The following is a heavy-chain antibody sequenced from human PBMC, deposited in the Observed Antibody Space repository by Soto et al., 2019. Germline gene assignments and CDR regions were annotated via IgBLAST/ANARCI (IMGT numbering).Heavy chain of an antibody. CDR1: GGSISSGGYS. V-gene: IGHV4-30-2*01. Sequence: SETLSLTCAVSGGSISSGGYSWSWIRQPPGKGLEWIGYIYHSGSTYYNPSLKSRVTISVDRSKNQFSLKLSSVTAADTAVYYCARGGSSGRGYYPFSDYWGQGTLVTGSS. D-gene: IGHD3-3*01. CDR2: IYHSGST. J-gene: IGHJ4*02. CDR3: ARGGSSGRGYYPFSDY.